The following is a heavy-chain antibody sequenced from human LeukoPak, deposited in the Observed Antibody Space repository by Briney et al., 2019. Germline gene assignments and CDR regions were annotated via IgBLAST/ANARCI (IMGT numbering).Heavy chain of an antibody. CDR2: ISYDGSNK. CDR3: AKDRVGATNY. Sequence: GGSLRLSCAASGFTFSSYGVHWVRQAPGKGLEWVAVISYDGSNKYYADSVKGRFTISRDNSKNTLYLQMNSLRAEDTAVYYCAKDRVGATNYWGQGTLVTVSS. D-gene: IGHD1-26*01. J-gene: IGHJ4*02. V-gene: IGHV3-30*18. CDR1: GFTFSSYG.